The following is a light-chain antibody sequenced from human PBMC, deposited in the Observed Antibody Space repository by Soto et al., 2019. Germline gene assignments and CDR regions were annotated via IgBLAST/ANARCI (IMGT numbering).Light chain of an antibody. Sequence: QSALTQPASVSGSPGQSITISCTGTSSDVGTYNRVSWYQQHPGKAPKLIIYDGIRRPSGLSNRFFGSRSGNTASLTISGLQAEDEAAYYCFSYTSGNTLVFGGGTKLTVL. CDR3: FSYTSGNTLV. V-gene: IGLV2-23*01. CDR2: DGI. CDR1: SSDVGTYNR. J-gene: IGLJ3*02.